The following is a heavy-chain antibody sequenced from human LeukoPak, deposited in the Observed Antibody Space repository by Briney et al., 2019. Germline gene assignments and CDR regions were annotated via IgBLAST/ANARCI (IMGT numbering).Heavy chain of an antibody. Sequence: PGGSLRLSCAASGFTFSNYRIHWVRQAPGKGLVWVSRIDNAGSITTYADSVKGRFTISRDNAENTLYLQMNSLRAEDTAVYYCARAGGSTVSHSDYWGQGTLVTVSS. CDR2: IDNAGSIT. V-gene: IGHV3-74*03. CDR3: ARAGGSTVSHSDY. D-gene: IGHD4-17*01. CDR1: GFTFSNYR. J-gene: IGHJ4*02.